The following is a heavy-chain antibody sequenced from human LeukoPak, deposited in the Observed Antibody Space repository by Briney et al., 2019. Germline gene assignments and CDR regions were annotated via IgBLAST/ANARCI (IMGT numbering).Heavy chain of an antibody. D-gene: IGHD6-19*01. J-gene: IGHJ5*02. Sequence: GGSLRLSCEASGFIFRSYDMAWVRQAPGKGLDWIAYIGGRTNYIFYADSVKGRFTNSRDNAKNSLYLQMNSLRAEDTAVYYCARDQTSVAGTGYNWFDPWGQGTLVTVSS. CDR1: GFIFRSYD. CDR3: ARDQTSVAGTGYNWFDP. V-gene: IGHV3-21*05. CDR2: IGGRTNYI.